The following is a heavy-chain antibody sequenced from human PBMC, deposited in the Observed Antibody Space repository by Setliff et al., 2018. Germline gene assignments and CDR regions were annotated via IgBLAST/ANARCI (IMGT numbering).Heavy chain of an antibody. D-gene: IGHD3-22*01. V-gene: IGHV1-8*02. CDR2: IIPILGIA. Sequence: VASVKVSCKASGYTFTSYAMHWVRQAPGQGLEWMGGIIPILGIANYAQKFQGRVTMTRNTSISTAYMELSSLRSEDTAVYYCARGRAFYYDSSGYFDYWGQGTLVTVSS. J-gene: IGHJ4*02. CDR3: ARGRAFYYDSSGYFDY. CDR1: GYTFTSYA.